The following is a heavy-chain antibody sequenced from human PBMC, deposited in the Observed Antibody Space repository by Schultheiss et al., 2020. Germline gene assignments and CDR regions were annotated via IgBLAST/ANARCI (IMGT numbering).Heavy chain of an antibody. V-gene: IGHV3-21*04. Sequence: GESLKIACAASGFTFSSYSMNWVRQAPGKGLEWVSSISSSSSYIYYADSVKGRFTISRDNAKNSLYLQMNSLRAEDTALYYCAKDIGGREWLAPWGMDVWGQGTTVTGYS. CDR3: AKDIGGREWLAPWGMDV. CDR2: ISSSSSYI. CDR1: GFTFSSYS. J-gene: IGHJ6*02. D-gene: IGHD5-12*01.